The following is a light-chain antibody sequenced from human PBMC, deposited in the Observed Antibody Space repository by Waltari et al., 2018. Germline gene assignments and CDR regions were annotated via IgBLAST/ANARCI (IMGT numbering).Light chain of an antibody. CDR3: SSYTSSSTRI. CDR1: SSDVGGYNY. CDR2: EVS. Sequence: QSALTQPASVSGSPGQSITISCTGTSSDVGGYNYVSWYQQHPGKAPKLMIYEVSNRSSGVSDRFSGSKSGNTASLTISGLQAGDEADYYCSSYTSSSTRIFGGGTKLTVL. J-gene: IGLJ2*01. V-gene: IGLV2-14*01.